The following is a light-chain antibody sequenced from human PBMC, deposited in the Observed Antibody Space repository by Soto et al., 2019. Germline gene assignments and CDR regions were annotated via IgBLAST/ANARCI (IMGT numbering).Light chain of an antibody. CDR2: DVN. Sequence: QSALTQPASVSGSPGQSITISCTGTSSDVGAYNYVSWYQQHPGTAPKLMIYDVNNRPSGVSNRFSASKSGNTASLTISGLQAEDDADYYCSSYTGSSTLYVFGTGTKVTVL. J-gene: IGLJ1*01. CDR1: SSDVGAYNY. V-gene: IGLV2-14*01. CDR3: SSYTGSSTLYV.